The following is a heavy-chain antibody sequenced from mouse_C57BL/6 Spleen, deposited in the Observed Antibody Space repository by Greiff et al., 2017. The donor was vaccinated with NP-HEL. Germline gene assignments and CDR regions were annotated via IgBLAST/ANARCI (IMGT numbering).Heavy chain of an antibody. D-gene: IGHD1-2*01. Sequence: VKLQESGPELVKPGASVKISCKASGYAFSSSWMNWVKQRPGKGLEWIGRIYPGDGDTNYNGKFKGKATLTADKSSSTAYMQLSSLTSEDSAVYFCATSSYYAYDYWGQGTTLTVSS. CDR2: IYPGDGDT. CDR3: ATSSYYAYDY. V-gene: IGHV1-82*01. J-gene: IGHJ2*01. CDR1: GYAFSSSW.